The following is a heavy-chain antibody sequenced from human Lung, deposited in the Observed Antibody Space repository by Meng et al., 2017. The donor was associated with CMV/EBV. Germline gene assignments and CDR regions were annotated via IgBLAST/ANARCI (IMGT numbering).Heavy chain of an antibody. J-gene: IGHJ4*02. CDR3: ARGKQDAWELLAY. Sequence: VQLPESGPGLVKPSGTLSLTCGVSGVSISSNIRRTWVRQPPGKGLEWIGDIDDSGSTNYNPSLNSRISISLDKSKNHFSLKVNSVTAADTAVYYCARGKQDAWELLAYWGQGALVTVSS. CDR1: GVSISSNIR. CDR2: IDDSGST. V-gene: IGHV4-4*02. D-gene: IGHD1-26*01.